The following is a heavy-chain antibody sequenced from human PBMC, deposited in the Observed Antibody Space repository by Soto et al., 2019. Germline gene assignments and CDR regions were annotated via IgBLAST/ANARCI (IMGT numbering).Heavy chain of an antibody. CDR3: TRRVRSTGLLDY. CDR2: VYYTGST. D-gene: IGHD4-4*01. CDR1: GNSISGTSSF. V-gene: IGHV4-39*01. Sequence: SETLSLTCTVPGNSISGTSSFWAWIRQPPGKNLEWIGSVYYTGSTYYNSSLKSRVSISIDTSKNQFSLSLNSVTAADTAVYYCTRRVRSTGLLDYWGQGALVTVSS. J-gene: IGHJ4*02.